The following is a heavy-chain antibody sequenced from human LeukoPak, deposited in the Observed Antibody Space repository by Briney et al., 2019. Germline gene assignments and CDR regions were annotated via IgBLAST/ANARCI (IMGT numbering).Heavy chain of an antibody. Sequence: PGGSLRLSCAASGFTFDDYAMHWVRHAPGKGLEWVSGISWNSGSIGYADSVKGRFTISRDNAKNSLYLQMNSLRAEDTALYYCAKAGDGYNYYYFDYWGQGTLVTVSS. CDR1: GFTFDDYA. D-gene: IGHD5-24*01. V-gene: IGHV3-9*01. CDR3: AKAGDGYNYYYFDY. J-gene: IGHJ4*02. CDR2: ISWNSGSI.